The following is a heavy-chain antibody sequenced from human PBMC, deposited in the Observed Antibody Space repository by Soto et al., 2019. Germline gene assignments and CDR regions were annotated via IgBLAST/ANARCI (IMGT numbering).Heavy chain of an antibody. Sequence: QAPGKGLEWVAVISYDGSNKYYADSAKGRFTISRDNSKNTLYLQMNSLRAEDTAVYYCAKQSNCGGDCYNKGGDYYYGMDVWGQETTVTVSS. D-gene: IGHD2-21*02. CDR2: ISYDGSNK. CDR3: AKQSNCGGDCYNKGGDYYYGMDV. V-gene: IGHV3-30*18. J-gene: IGHJ6*02.